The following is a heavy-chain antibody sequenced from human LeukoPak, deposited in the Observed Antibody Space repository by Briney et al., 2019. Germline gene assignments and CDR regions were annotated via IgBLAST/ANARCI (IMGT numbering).Heavy chain of an antibody. CDR1: GYTFTNYD. CDR3: ARDQDIVVVVAALRQREMGGFDP. V-gene: IGHV1-8*01. Sequence: GASVKVSCKASGYTFTNYDINWVRQATGQGPECMGWMNPKSGNTGYAQKFQGRVTMTRNTSISTAYMELSSLRSDDTAVYYCARDQDIVVVVAALRQREMGGFDPWGQGTLVTVSS. D-gene: IGHD2-15*01. J-gene: IGHJ5*02. CDR2: MNPKSGNT.